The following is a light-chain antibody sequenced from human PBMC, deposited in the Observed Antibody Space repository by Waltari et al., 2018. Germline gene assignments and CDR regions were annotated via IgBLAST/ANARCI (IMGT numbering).Light chain of an antibody. Sequence: SYVLTQPPSVSVAPGQTARITCEGTDIGYKSVHWYHQRPGQAPVLVLHENSDRPSGIPERISGSNSVNVATLSISRVEAGDEADYYCQVWDSRSDHVVFGGGTKLTVL. J-gene: IGLJ2*01. CDR1: DIGYKS. CDR2: ENS. V-gene: IGLV3-21*02. CDR3: QVWDSRSDHVV.